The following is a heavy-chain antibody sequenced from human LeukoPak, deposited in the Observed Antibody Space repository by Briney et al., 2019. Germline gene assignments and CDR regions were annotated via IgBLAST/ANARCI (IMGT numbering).Heavy chain of an antibody. Sequence: SETLSLTCAVYGGSFSSYYWSWIRQPPGKGLEWIGEINHSGSTNYNPSLKSRVTISVDTSKDQFSLKLSSVTAADTAVYYCARGEGINRFDPWGQGTLVTVSS. CDR3: ARGEGINRFDP. CDR2: INHSGST. CDR1: GGSFSSYY. J-gene: IGHJ5*02. D-gene: IGHD3-10*01. V-gene: IGHV4-34*01.